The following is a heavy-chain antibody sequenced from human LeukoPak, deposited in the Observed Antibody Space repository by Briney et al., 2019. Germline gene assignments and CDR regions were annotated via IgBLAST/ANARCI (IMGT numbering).Heavy chain of an antibody. V-gene: IGHV1-8*01. J-gene: IGHJ5*02. Sequence: ASVKVSCKASGYTFTSYDINWVRQATGQGLEWMGWMNPNSGNTGYAQKFQGRVTMTRDTSTSTVYMELSSLRSEDTAVYYCARDSSGITIFGVAWFDPWGQGTLVTVSS. D-gene: IGHD3-3*01. CDR1: GYTFTSYD. CDR3: ARDSSGITIFGVAWFDP. CDR2: MNPNSGNT.